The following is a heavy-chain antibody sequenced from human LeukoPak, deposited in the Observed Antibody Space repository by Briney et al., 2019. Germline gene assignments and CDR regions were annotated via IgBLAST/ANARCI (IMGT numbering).Heavy chain of an antibody. CDR1: GFTFSSYS. CDR3: AREADCDSSGYYPFDGMDV. D-gene: IGHD3-22*01. CDR2: ISSSSSYI. J-gene: IGHJ6*02. Sequence: GGSLRLSCAASGFTFSSYSMNWVRQAPGKGLEWVSSISSSSSYIYYADSVKGRFTISRDNAKNSLYLQMNGLRAEDTAVYYCAREADCDSSGYYPFDGMDVWGQGTTVTVSS. V-gene: IGHV3-21*01.